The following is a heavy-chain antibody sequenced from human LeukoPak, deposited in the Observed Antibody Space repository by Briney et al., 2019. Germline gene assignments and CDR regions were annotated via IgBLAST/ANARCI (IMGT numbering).Heavy chain of an antibody. Sequence: SETLSPTCAVDAGSFSGYYWSWIRQSPGEGLEWIGEINHSGSTNYNPSLKSRVTISVDTPKNQFSLKLSSVTAADTAVYYCARKGRNYYGSESYLRVWFDPWGQGTLVTVSS. CDR1: AGSFSGYY. V-gene: IGHV4-34*01. D-gene: IGHD3-10*01. CDR3: ARKGRNYYGSESYLRVWFDP. J-gene: IGHJ5*02. CDR2: INHSGST.